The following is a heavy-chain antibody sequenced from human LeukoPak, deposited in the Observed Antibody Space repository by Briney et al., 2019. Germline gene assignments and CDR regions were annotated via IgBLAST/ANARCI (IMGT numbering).Heavy chain of an antibody. CDR1: GFTFRSYG. CDR2: INPNSGGT. D-gene: IGHD3-22*01. V-gene: IGHV1-2*02. Sequence: GGSLRLSCAASGFTFRSYGMHWVRQAPGQGLEWMGWINPNSGGTNYAQKFQGRVTMTRDTSISTAYMELSRLRSDDTAVYYCASVPMGYYDSSGYDYWGQGTLVTVSS. CDR3: ASVPMGYYDSSGYDY. J-gene: IGHJ4*02.